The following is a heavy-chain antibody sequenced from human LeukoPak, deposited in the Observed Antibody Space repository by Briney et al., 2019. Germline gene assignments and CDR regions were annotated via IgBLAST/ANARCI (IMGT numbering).Heavy chain of an antibody. D-gene: IGHD3-3*01. Sequence: PGRSLRLSCAASGFTFDVYAMHWVRQAPGKGLEWVSGISWNSGSIGYADSVKGRFTISRDNAKNSLYLQMNSLRAEDTALYYCAKPEGRLWSALNNWFDPWGQGTLVTVSS. CDR3: AKPEGRLWSALNNWFDP. V-gene: IGHV3-9*01. CDR2: ISWNSGSI. J-gene: IGHJ5*02. CDR1: GFTFDVYA.